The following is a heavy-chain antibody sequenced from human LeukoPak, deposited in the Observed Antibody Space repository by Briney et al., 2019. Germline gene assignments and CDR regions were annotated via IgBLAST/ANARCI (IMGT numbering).Heavy chain of an antibody. V-gene: IGHV1-46*01. J-gene: IGHJ4*02. CDR1: GYTFTSYY. CDR3: AREGKVGATGDY. Sequence: GASVKVSCKASGYTFTSYYMHWVRQAPGQGLEWMGIINPSGGSTSYAQKFQGRVTMTTDTSTSTAYMELRSLRSDDTAVYYCAREGKVGATGDYWGQGTLVTVSS. CDR2: INPSGGST. D-gene: IGHD1-26*01.